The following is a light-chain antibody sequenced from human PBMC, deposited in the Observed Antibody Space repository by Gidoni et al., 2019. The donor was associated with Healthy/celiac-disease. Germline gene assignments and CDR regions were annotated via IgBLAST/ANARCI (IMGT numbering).Light chain of an antibody. CDR1: QSISSC. J-gene: IGKJ1*01. V-gene: IGKV1-39*01. CDR2: AAS. Sequence: IQMTQSPYPLSASVGDRVTITCRASQSISSCLNWYQQKPGKAPKHLIYAASSLQSRVPSRFSGSGSATDFTLTFSSLQPEYFATYYCQQSYSTPWTFGQGTKVEIK. CDR3: QQSYSTPWT.